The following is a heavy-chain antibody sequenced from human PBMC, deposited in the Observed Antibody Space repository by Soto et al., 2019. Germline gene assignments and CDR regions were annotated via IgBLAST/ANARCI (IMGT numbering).Heavy chain of an antibody. Sequence: QVQLVQSGAEVKKPGSSVKVSCKASGGTFSSYTISWVRQAPGQGLEWMGRIIPILGIANYAQKFQGRVTNTADKSTSTAYMELSSLRSEDTAVYYCARDVAAAATKGDWFDPWGQGTLVTVSS. J-gene: IGHJ5*02. CDR2: IIPILGIA. CDR1: GGTFSSYT. V-gene: IGHV1-69*08. D-gene: IGHD6-13*01. CDR3: ARDVAAAATKGDWFDP.